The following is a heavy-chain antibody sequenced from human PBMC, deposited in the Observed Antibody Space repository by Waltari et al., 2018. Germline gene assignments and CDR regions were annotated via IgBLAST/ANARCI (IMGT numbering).Heavy chain of an antibody. CDR2: IKPVLGTT. CDR1: GGTFGSYA. CDR3: ARDRHFSDGGAYYESGL. J-gene: IGHJ2*01. D-gene: IGHD2-21*01. Sequence: QVQLVQSGSEVKKPGSSVKVSCTASGGTFGSYAVSWVRQAPGQGLEWVGGIKPVLGTTSYAQKFQDRVTLIADDSSSTVYMELSSLKSDDTAVYYCARDRHFSDGGAYYESGLWGRGTLVTVSS. V-gene: IGHV1-69*13.